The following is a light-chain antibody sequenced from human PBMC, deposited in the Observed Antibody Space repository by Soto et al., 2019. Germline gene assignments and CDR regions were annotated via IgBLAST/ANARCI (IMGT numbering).Light chain of an antibody. CDR1: QSISSK. J-gene: IGKJ5*01. CDR2: GAS. Sequence: EIVMTQSPATLSVSPGERATLSCRASQSISSKLGWYQQRPGQAPSLLIYGASTRATGIPARFSGSGSGTEFTLTISSLQSEDSAVYYCQQYNSWTTITFGQGKRLEIK. CDR3: QQYNSWTTIT. V-gene: IGKV3-15*01.